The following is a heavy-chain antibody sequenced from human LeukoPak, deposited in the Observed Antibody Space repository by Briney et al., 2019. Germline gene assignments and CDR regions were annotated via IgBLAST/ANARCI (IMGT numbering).Heavy chain of an antibody. CDR3: ARVYQSAEYYFDY. D-gene: IGHD2-2*01. CDR1: GGSLSNYY. J-gene: IGHJ4*02. Sequence: PSETLSLTCSVSGGSLSNYYWSWIRQPPGKGLEWIGYIYYSGSTNYNASLKSRVTISLDTSKNQFSLKLTSVTAADTAVYYCARVYQSAEYYFDYWGQGNLVSVSS. V-gene: IGHV4-59*01. CDR2: IYYSGST.